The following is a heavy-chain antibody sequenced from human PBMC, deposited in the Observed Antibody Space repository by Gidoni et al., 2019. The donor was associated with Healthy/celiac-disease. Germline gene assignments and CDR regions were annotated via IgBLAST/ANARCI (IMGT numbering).Heavy chain of an antibody. J-gene: IGHJ3*02. D-gene: IGHD4-17*01. CDR2: INHSGST. Sequence: QVQLQQWGAGLLKPSETLSFTCAVYGGSFSGSYWSWIRQPPGKGLEWIGAINHSGSTNYNPSLKSRVTISVDTSKNQFSLKLSSVTAADTAVYYCARDYGDYQVAFDIWGQGTMVTVSS. V-gene: IGHV4-34*01. CDR1: GGSFSGSY. CDR3: ARDYGDYQVAFDI.